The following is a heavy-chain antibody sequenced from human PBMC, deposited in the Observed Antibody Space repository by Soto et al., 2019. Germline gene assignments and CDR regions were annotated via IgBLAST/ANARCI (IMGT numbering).Heavy chain of an antibody. CDR3: VRDGLDYYDTERLYFDN. Sequence: EVKLLDSGGGLVQTGGSLRLSCAASGFTFSSYAMGWVRQAPGKGLDWVSVISGSGGITYSADSVKGRFTISRDNSKNILYLQMNSLRAEDTATYYCVRDGLDYYDTERLYFDNWGQGTLVTVSS. CDR1: GFTFSSYA. CDR2: ISGSGGIT. D-gene: IGHD3-22*01. V-gene: IGHV3-23*01. J-gene: IGHJ4*02.